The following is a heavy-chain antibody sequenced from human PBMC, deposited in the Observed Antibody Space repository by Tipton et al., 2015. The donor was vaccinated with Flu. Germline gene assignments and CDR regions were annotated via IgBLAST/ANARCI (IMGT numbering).Heavy chain of an antibody. CDR2: INHSGST. V-gene: IGHV4-34*01. J-gene: IGHJ5*02. Sequence: TLSLTCAVYGGSFSGYYWSWIRQPPGKGLEWIGEINHSGSTNYNPSLKSRVTISVDTSKNQFSLKLSSVTAADTAVYYCARYSSWLQLGNWFDPWGQGTLVTVSS. CDR3: ARYSSWLQLGNWFDP. D-gene: IGHD5-24*01. CDR1: GGSFSGYY.